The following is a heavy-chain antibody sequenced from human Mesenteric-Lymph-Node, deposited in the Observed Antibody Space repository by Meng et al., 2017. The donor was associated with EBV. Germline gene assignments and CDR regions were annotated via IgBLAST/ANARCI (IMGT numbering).Heavy chain of an antibody. Sequence: GQLVQSGGGVVQPGRSLRLTCAASGFPFSSYAMHWVRQAPGKGLVWVSRIYSDGATTGYADSVKGRFTISRDNAKKTLYLQMNSLRAEDTAVYYCAREVGGPGYWGQGTLVTVSS. CDR1: GFPFSSYA. J-gene: IGHJ4*02. D-gene: IGHD3-16*01. CDR3: AREVGGPGY. V-gene: IGHV3-74*01. CDR2: IYSDGATT.